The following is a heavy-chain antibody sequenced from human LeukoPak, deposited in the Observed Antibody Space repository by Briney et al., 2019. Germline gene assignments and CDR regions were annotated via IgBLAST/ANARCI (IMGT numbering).Heavy chain of an antibody. CDR1: GFTVSSNY. Sequence: GGSLRLSCAASGFTVSSNYMNWVRQAPGKGLEWVSGIYVDGSTYYADSAKGRFNISRDNSRNTLYLQMNSLRAEDTAVYYCPRITAYDDSWGQGTLVTVSS. CDR3: PRITAYDDS. V-gene: IGHV3-53*01. CDR2: IYVDGST. D-gene: IGHD1-20*01. J-gene: IGHJ5*01.